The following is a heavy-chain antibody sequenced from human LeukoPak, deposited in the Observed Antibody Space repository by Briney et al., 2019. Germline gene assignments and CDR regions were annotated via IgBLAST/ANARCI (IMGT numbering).Heavy chain of an antibody. CDR1: GFIFSNYG. V-gene: IGHV3-33*01. CDR3: ARGNSDLATAPDS. D-gene: IGHD6-13*01. J-gene: IGHJ5*01. CDR2: IWYDGSNK. Sequence: GGSLRLSCAASGFIFSNYGMHWVRQAPGKGLEWWAVIWYDGSNKYYADSVKGRFTISRDNSKNTLYLQMDSLRAEDTAVYYCARGNSDLATAPDSWGQGTLVTVSS.